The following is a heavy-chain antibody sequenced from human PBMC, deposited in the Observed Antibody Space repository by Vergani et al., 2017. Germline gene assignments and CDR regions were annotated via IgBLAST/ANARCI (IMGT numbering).Heavy chain of an antibody. CDR2: IYYSGST. J-gene: IGHJ3*02. CDR3: ARGGVRVRWLQPRGAFDI. CDR1: NDSVSNTFYY. V-gene: IGHV4-39*07. D-gene: IGHD5-24*01. Sequence: QVQLQESGPGLVKPSETLFLTCTVSNDSVSNTFYYWGWIRQTPGKGLEWIGSIYYSGSTYYNPSLESRVTMSVDTSKSQFSLKLSSVTAADTAVYYCARGGVRVRWLQPRGAFDIWGQGTMVTVSS.